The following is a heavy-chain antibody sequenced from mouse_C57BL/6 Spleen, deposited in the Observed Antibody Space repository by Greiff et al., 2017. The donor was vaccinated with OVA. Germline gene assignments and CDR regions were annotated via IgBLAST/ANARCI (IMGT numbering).Heavy chain of an antibody. V-gene: IGHV1-4*01. CDR3: ARGTYYGNYDWYFDV. Sequence: VQGVESGAELARPGASVKMSCKASGYTFTSYTMHWVKQRPGQGLEWIGYINPSSGYTKYNQKFKDKATLTADKSSSTAYMQLSSLTSEDSAVYYCARGTYYGNYDWYFDVWGTGTTVTVSS. CDR2: INPSSGYT. J-gene: IGHJ1*03. D-gene: IGHD2-10*01. CDR1: GYTFTSYT.